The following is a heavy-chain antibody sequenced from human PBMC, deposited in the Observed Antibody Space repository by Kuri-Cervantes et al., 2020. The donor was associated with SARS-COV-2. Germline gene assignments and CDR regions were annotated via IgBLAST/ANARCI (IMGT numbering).Heavy chain of an antibody. J-gene: IGHJ3*02. CDR1: GFTVSSNY. CDR2: ISYDGSNK. D-gene: IGHD3-16*01. Sequence: GGSLRLSCAASGFTVSSNYMSWVRQAPGKGLEWVAVISYDGSNKYYADSVKGRFTISRDNSKNTLYLQMNSLRAEDTAVYYCARVPGGHDAFDIWGQGTMVTVSS. V-gene: IGHV3-30-3*01. CDR3: ARVPGGHDAFDI.